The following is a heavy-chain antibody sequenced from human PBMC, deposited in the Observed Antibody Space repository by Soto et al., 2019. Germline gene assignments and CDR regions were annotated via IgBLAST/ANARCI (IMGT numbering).Heavy chain of an antibody. Sequence: QVQLVQSGAEVKKPGSSVKVSCKASGGTFSSYAISWVRQAPGQGLEWMGGIIPICDTTNYAQKVQGRVTITADESTSTAYMELSSLRSEDTAVYYCARSQGSSTSLEIYYYYYYGMDVWGQGTTVTVSS. CDR2: IIPICDTT. D-gene: IGHD2-2*01. CDR3: ARSQGSSTSLEIYYYYYYGMDV. V-gene: IGHV1-69*01. J-gene: IGHJ6*02. CDR1: GGTFSSYA.